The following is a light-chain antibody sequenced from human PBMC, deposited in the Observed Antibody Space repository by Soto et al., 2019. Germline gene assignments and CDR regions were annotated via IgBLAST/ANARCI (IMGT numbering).Light chain of an antibody. J-gene: IGKJ2*01. CDR1: QSVNSNY. Sequence: EIVLTQSPGTLSLSPGERATLSCRASQSVNSNYLAWYQQKPGQVPRPLIYGASIRAAGVPDRLSGSGSGTDCTLTISRLESEDYAVYYSQQYGTSPHTFGQGTMLEIK. CDR3: QQYGTSPHT. CDR2: GAS. V-gene: IGKV3-20*01.